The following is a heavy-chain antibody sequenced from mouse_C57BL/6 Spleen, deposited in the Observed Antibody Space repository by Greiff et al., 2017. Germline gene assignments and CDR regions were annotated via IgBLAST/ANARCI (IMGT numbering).Heavy chain of an antibody. J-gene: IGHJ2*01. Sequence: EVQVVESGGDLVKPGGSLKLSCAASGFTFSSYGMSWVRQTPDKRLEWVATISSGGSYTYYPDSVKGRFTISRDNAKNTLYLQMSSLKSEDTAMYYCARGDYYGSSFDDWGQGTTLTVSS. CDR3: ARGDYYGSSFDD. V-gene: IGHV5-6*01. CDR1: GFTFSSYG. CDR2: ISSGGSYT. D-gene: IGHD1-1*01.